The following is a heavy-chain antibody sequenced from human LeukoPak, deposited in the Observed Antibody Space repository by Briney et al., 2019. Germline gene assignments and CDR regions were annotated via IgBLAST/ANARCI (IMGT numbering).Heavy chain of an antibody. CDR2: IYDSETT. CDR3: ARAGDSGSHLGELALDY. Sequence: SEALSLTCTVSGGSIRSYYWSWIRQPPGKGLEWIGYIYDSETTVYNPSLKSRVTISLDTSKNQLSLKMRSASAADSALYYCARAGDSGSHLGELALDYWGQGTRVTVSS. D-gene: IGHD3-16*01. J-gene: IGHJ4*02. V-gene: IGHV4-59*01. CDR1: GGSIRSYY.